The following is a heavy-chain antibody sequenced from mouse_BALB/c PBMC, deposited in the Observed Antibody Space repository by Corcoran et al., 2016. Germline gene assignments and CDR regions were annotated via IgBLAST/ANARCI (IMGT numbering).Heavy chain of an antibody. V-gene: IGHV1-9*01. CDR1: GYTFSSYW. CDR2: ILPGSGST. Sequence: QVQLQQSGAERMKPGASVKISCKATGYTFSSYWIEWVKQRPGHGLEWIGEILPGSGSTNYNEKFKGKATFTADTSSNTAYMQLSSLTSEDSAVYYCARGLLRYAMDYWGQGTSVTVSS. CDR3: ARGLLRYAMDY. J-gene: IGHJ4*01. D-gene: IGHD1-1*01.